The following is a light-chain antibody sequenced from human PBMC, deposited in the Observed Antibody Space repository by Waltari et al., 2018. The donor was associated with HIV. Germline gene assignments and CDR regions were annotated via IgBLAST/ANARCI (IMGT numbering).Light chain of an antibody. V-gene: IGLV1-47*01. J-gene: IGLJ3*02. CDR2: RND. CDR1: RSNIGRNS. Sequence: QSVLTQPPSASGTPGQRVTISCSGSRSNIGRNSVFWYQQFPGTAPKVLIYRNDQRPSGVPDRFSASRSGTSASLVISGLRSEDEADYYCAAYDDNLPGWMFGGGTKLTAL. CDR3: AAYDDNLPGWM.